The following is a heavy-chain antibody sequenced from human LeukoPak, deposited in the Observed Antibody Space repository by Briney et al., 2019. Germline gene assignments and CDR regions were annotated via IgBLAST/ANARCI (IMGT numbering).Heavy chain of an antibody. J-gene: IGHJ3*02. V-gene: IGHV4-39*01. D-gene: IGHD2-21*01. CDR3: ARQVTRGVGVIASGAFDI. CDR2: IYYSGST. CDR1: GGSISSSSYY. Sequence: SETLPLTCTVSGGSISSSSYYWGWIRQPPGKGLEWIGSIYYSGSTYYNPSLKSRVTISVDTSKNQFSLKLSSVTAEDTAVYYCARQVTRGVGVIASGAFDIWGQGTRVSVSS.